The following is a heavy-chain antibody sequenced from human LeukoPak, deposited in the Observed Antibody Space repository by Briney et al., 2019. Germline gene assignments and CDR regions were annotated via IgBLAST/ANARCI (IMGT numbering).Heavy chain of an antibody. Sequence: GGSLRLSCAASGFIFSDVWMNWVRQAPGKGLEWVGRIKRKSDGETSAYAAPVKGRFTISRDDTKNTLFLQMNSLKTEDTAMYYCTADTPSSSSQAFDHWGQGTLVTVSS. J-gene: IGHJ4*02. CDR2: IKRKSDGETS. V-gene: IGHV3-15*07. D-gene: IGHD6-19*01. CDR1: GFIFSDVW. CDR3: TADTPSSSSQAFDH.